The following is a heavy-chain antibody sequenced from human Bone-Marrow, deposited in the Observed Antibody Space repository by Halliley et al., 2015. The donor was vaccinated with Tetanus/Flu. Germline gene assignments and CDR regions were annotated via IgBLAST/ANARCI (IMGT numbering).Heavy chain of an antibody. CDR3: ARVGIRNRFDP. D-gene: IGHD7-27*01. Sequence: LGWIGNIFYSWGAYYAPSLKSRVSMSLDTSKNQFSLKVRSVTAADTAMYFCARVGIRNRFDPWGQGILVTVSS. J-gene: IGHJ5*02. V-gene: IGHV4-30-4*01. CDR2: IFYSWGA.